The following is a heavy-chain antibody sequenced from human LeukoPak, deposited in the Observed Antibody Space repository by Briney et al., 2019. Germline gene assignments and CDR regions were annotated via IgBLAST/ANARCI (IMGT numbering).Heavy chain of an antibody. J-gene: IGHJ4*02. V-gene: IGHV3-30*02. CDR2: IRYDGSDK. CDR1: GFSFRSYG. Sequence: PGGSLKLSRAASGFSFRSYGMHWVRQAPGKGLEWVAFIRYDGSDKYYADSVKGRFTISRDNSKNTLYLQMNSLRAEDTAVYYCAKDSWEVGATSEIDYWGQGTLVTVSS. CDR3: AKDSWEVGATSEIDY. D-gene: IGHD1-26*01.